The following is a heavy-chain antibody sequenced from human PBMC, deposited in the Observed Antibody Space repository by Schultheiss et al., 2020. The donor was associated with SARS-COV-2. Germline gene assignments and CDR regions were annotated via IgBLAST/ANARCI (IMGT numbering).Heavy chain of an antibody. D-gene: IGHD2-8*01. CDR3: AREGGKGYCTNGVCYYYGMDV. CDR1: GGSISSYY. Sequence: SETLSLTCTVSGGSISSYYWSWIRQPPGKGLEWIGYIYNSGSTNYNPSLESRVTISVDTSKNQLSLKMRSVSAADTAVYYCAREGGKGYCTNGVCYYYGMDVWGQGTTVTVSS. CDR2: IYNSGST. V-gene: IGHV4-59*01. J-gene: IGHJ6*02.